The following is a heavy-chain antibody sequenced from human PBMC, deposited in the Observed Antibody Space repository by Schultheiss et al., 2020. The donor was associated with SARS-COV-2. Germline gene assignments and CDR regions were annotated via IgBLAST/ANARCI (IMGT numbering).Heavy chain of an antibody. V-gene: IGHV3-48*03. Sequence: GGSLRLSCAASGFTFSSYEMNWVRQAPGKGLEWVSYISSSGSTIYYADSVKGRFTISRDNAKNSLYLQMNSLRAEDTAVYYCARVLGDYYDSGSYDYWGQGTLVTVSS. J-gene: IGHJ4*02. CDR1: GFTFSSYE. CDR2: ISSSGSTI. CDR3: ARVLGDYYDSGSYDY. D-gene: IGHD3-10*01.